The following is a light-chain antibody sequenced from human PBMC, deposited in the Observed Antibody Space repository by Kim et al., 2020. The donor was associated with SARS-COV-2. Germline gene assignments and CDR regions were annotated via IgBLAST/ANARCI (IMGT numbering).Light chain of an antibody. Sequence: SYELTQPPSVSVSPGQTASITCSGEKLGERDVSWYEQRPGQSPFLVIYQNTKWPSGIPERFSGSTSGNTATLTISGTQAMDEADYYCQAWDSKTVVFGGGTKLTVL. CDR2: QNT. CDR3: QAWDSKTVV. CDR1: KLGERD. V-gene: IGLV3-1*01. J-gene: IGLJ2*01.